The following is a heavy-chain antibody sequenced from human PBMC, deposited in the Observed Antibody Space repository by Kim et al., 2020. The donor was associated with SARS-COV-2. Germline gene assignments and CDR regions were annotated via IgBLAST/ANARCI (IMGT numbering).Heavy chain of an antibody. Sequence: GGSLRLSCAVSGFTVSDNYMSWVRQAPGKGLEWVSVIYGSGSTYYADSVKGRFTISRDNSKNTLYLQMNSLRAEDTAVYYCATVATVTHFDYWGQGTLVTVSS. J-gene: IGHJ4*02. CDR3: ATVATVTHFDY. CDR2: IYGSGST. D-gene: IGHD4-17*01. V-gene: IGHV3-66*01. CDR1: GFTVSDNY.